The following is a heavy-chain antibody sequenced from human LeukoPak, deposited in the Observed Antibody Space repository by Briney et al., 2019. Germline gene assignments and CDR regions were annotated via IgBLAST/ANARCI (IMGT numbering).Heavy chain of an antibody. CDR3: ARTTVTTTYMLREHNWFDP. CDR1: GGTFSSYA. Sequence: SVKVSCKASGGTFSSYAISWVRQAPGQGLEWMGGIIPIFGTANYAQKFQGRVTITADESTSTAYMEPSSLRSEDTAVYYCARTTVTTTYMLREHNWFDPWGQGTLVTVSS. D-gene: IGHD4-17*01. V-gene: IGHV1-69*13. J-gene: IGHJ5*02. CDR2: IIPIFGTA.